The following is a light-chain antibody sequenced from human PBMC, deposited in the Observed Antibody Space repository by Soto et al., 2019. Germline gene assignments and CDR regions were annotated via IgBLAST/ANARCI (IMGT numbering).Light chain of an antibody. V-gene: IGKV3-20*01. CDR2: GAS. Sequence: GLTQSPGTLSLSPGERATLSCRASQVVRSDYLAWYQQKPGQAPRLLMYGASSRATGTPDRFTGSGSGTYFTLPISNLEPEDLAVYFCQQYDASPTFGGGTKVEI. CDR3: QQYDASPT. CDR1: QVVRSDY. J-gene: IGKJ4*01.